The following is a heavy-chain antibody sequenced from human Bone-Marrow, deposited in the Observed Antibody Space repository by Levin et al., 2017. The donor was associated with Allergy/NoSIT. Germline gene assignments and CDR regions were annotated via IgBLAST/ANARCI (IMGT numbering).Heavy chain of an antibody. V-gene: IGHV4-39*07. CDR2: IYYSGST. D-gene: IGHD2-2*02. J-gene: IGHJ6*02. CDR1: GGSISSSSYY. Sequence: SQTLSLPCTVSGGSISSSSYYWGWIRQPPGKGLEWIGSIYYSGSTYYNPSLKSRVTISVDTSKNQFSLKLSSVTAADTAVYYCARDRGYCSSTSCYTSYYYGMDVWGQGTTVTVSS. CDR3: ARDRGYCSSTSCYTSYYYGMDV.